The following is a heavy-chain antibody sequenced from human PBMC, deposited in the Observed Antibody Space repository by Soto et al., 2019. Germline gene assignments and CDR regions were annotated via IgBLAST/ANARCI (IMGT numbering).Heavy chain of an antibody. Sequence: PGGSLRLSCAASGFTFSSYGMHWVRQAPGKGLEWVAVIWYDGSNKYYADSGKGRFTISRDNSKNTLYLQMNSLRAEDTAVYYCARDSGSPPPEMATHFDYWGQGT. J-gene: IGHJ4*02. V-gene: IGHV3-33*01. D-gene: IGHD5-12*01. CDR3: ARDSGSPPPEMATHFDY. CDR2: IWYDGSNK. CDR1: GFTFSSYG.